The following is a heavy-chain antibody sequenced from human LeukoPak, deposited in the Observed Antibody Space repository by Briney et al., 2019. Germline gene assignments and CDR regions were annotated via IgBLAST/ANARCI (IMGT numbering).Heavy chain of an antibody. CDR3: ASVEYSSSGDAFDI. CDR2: IYYSGST. CDR1: GGSISSSSYY. V-gene: IGHV4-39*07. J-gene: IGHJ3*02. Sequence: PSETLSLTCTVSGGSISSSSYYWGWIRQPPGKGLEWIGSIYYSGSTYYNPSLKSRVTISVDTSKNQFSLKLSSVTAADTAVYYCASVEYSSSGDAFDIWGQGTMVTVSS. D-gene: IGHD6-6*01.